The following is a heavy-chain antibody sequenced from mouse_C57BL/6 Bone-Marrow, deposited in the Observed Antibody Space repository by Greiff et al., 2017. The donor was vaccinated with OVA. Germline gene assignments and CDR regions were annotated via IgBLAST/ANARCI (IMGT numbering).Heavy chain of an antibody. CDR3: TSYYGSPAWFAY. J-gene: IGHJ3*01. V-gene: IGHV14-4*01. D-gene: IGHD1-1*01. Sequence: VQLKESGAELVRPGASVKLSCTASGFNIKDDYMHWVKQRPEQGLEWIGWIDPENGDTEYASKFQGKATITADSSSNTAYLQLSSLTSEYTAVYYCTSYYGSPAWFAYWGQGTLVTVSA. CDR2: IDPENGDT. CDR1: GFNIKDDY.